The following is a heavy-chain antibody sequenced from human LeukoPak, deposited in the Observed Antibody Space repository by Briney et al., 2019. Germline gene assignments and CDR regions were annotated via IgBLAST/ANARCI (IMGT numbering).Heavy chain of an antibody. CDR3: AKGGVPTAMVDY. J-gene: IGHJ4*02. D-gene: IGHD2-2*01. CDR1: GFTFSSYG. V-gene: IGHV3-30*18. Sequence: SGRSLRLSCAASGFTFSSYGMHWVRQAPGKGLEWLAVISNDGSHKYYADSVKGRFTISRDNSNNTLSMQMNSLRIEDTAVYYCAKGGVPTAMVDYWGQGILVTVSS. CDR2: ISNDGSHK.